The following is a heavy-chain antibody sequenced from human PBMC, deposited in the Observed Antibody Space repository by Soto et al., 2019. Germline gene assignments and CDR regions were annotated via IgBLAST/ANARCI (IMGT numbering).Heavy chain of an antibody. CDR3: ARAMRGSYLRYFDY. V-gene: IGHV4-59*01. CDR2: IYYSGST. CDR1: GGSISSYY. J-gene: IGHJ4*02. D-gene: IGHD1-26*01. Sequence: QVQLQESGPGLVKPSETLSLTCTVSGGSISSYYWSWIRQPPGKGLEWIGYIYYSGSTNYNPSLKSRVTISVDTSKNQFSLKLSSVTAAGTAVYYCARAMRGSYLRYFDYWGQGTLVTVSS.